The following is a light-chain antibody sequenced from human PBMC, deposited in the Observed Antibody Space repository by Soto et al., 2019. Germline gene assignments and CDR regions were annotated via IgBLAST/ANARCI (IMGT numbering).Light chain of an antibody. J-gene: IGLJ2*01. V-gene: IGLV2-8*01. CDR2: EVS. CDR3: SSYAGTKTLV. Sequence: QSVLTQPHSASGSPGQSVTISCTGTISDIGTYYYVSWYQQHPGKAPKLIIYEVSERPSGVPDRFSGSKSGNTASLTVSGLQAEDEAHYYCSSYAGTKTLVFGGGTKLTVL. CDR1: ISDIGTYYY.